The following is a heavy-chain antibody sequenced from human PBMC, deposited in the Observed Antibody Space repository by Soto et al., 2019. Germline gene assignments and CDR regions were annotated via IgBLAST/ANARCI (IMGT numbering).Heavy chain of an antibody. J-gene: IGHJ6*02. V-gene: IGHV3-21*01. CDR2: ISSSSSYI. CDR3: ARAYSGRLPRRADYYFAMDV. Sequence: GGSLRLSCAASGFTFSSYSVNWVRQAPGKGLEWVSSISSSSSYIYYADSVKGRFTISRDNAKNSLYLQMNSLRAEDTAVYYCARAYSGRLPRRADYYFAMDVWGQGTTVTVSS. CDR1: GFTFSSYS. D-gene: IGHD2-15*01.